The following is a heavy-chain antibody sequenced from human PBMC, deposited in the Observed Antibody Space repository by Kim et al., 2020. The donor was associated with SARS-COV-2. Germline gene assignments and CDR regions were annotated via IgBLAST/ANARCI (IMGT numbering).Heavy chain of an antibody. Sequence: GGSLRLSCAASGFTFSNAWMSWVRQAPGKGLEWVGRIKSKTDGGTTDYAAPVKGRFTISRDDSKNTLYLQMNSLKTEDTAVYYCTTGNLVVWYPMDVWGQGTTVTVSS. V-gene: IGHV3-15*01. CDR1: GFTFSNAW. CDR2: IKSKTDGGTT. J-gene: IGHJ6*02. D-gene: IGHD2-21*01. CDR3: TTGNLVVWYPMDV.